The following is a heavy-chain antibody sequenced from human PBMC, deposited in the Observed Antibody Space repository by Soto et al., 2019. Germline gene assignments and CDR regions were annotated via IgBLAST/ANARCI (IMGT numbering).Heavy chain of an antibody. CDR1: ADTLPSYW. CDR3: ARLTYYYDGRGHYTEPDDAFDI. D-gene: IGHD3-22*01. J-gene: IGHJ3*02. CDR2: IYPGDSET. V-gene: IGHV5-51*01. Sequence: PGASRKISCKVSADTLPSYWIAWLRQLSGKGLEWMGIIYPGDSETRYSASFQGQVTISADKYINTAYLQWRSLKDSVAAMYYCARLTYYYDGRGHYTEPDDAFDIRGQGTMLTV.